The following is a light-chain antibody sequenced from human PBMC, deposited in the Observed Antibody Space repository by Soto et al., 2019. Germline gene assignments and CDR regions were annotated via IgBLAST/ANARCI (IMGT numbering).Light chain of an antibody. Sequence: EIVLTQSPGTLSLSPGERATLSCRASQSVSSNYLAWYQHKPGQAPRLLTYGASSRATGIPDRISGSGSGTDFTLTISRVEPEDFAMYYCQQYGGPVTFGQGTKLDIK. CDR1: QSVSSNY. V-gene: IGKV3-20*01. J-gene: IGKJ2*01. CDR2: GAS. CDR3: QQYGGPVT.